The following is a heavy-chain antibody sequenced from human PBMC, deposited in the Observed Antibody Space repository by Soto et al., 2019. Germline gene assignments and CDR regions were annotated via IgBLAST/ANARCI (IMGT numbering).Heavy chain of an antibody. Sequence: SQTLSLTCTVSRGSISSYYWSWIRQPPGKGLEWIGYIYYSGSTNYNPSLKSRVTISVDTSKNQFSLKLSSVTAADTAVYFFARDRSYYYGSGSFLRAYYYYYGMDVWGQGTTVIVSS. CDR2: IYYSGST. V-gene: IGHV4-59*01. CDR3: ARDRSYYYGSGSFLRAYYYYYGMDV. CDR1: RGSISSYY. J-gene: IGHJ6*02. D-gene: IGHD3-10*01.